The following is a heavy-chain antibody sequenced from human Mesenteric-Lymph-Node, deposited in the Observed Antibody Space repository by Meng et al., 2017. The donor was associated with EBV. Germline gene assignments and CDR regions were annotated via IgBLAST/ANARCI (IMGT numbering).Heavy chain of an antibody. D-gene: IGHD1-26*01. CDR1: GDSVSNRDYY. CDR2: IYYSGST. Sequence: HVPLQGSGPRLGKPSETLSLPLTVAGDSVSNRDYYWSWVRQPPGKGLEWIGYIYYSGSTSYNPSLKSRITISLDKSKNDFSLKLSSVTAADTAVYYCARQEVGANFDYWGQGTLVTVSS. CDR3: ARQEVGANFDY. J-gene: IGHJ4*02. V-gene: IGHV4-61*08.